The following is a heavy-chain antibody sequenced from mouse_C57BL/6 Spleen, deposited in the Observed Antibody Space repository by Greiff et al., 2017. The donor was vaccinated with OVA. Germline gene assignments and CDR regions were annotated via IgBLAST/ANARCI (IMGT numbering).Heavy chain of an antibody. CDR3: ARCPLYYGSNYFDY. CDR2: IYPGSGST. D-gene: IGHD1-1*01. Sequence: QVHVKQPGAELVKPGASVKMSCKASGYTFTSYWITWVKQRPGPGLEWIGDIYPGSGSTNYNEKFKSKATLTVDTSSSTAYMQLSSLTSEDSAVYYCARCPLYYGSNYFDYWGQGTTLTVSS. J-gene: IGHJ2*01. CDR1: GYTFTSYW. V-gene: IGHV1-55*01.